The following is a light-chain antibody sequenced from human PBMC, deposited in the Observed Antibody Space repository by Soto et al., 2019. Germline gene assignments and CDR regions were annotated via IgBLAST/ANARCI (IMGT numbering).Light chain of an antibody. V-gene: IGKV1-33*01. J-gene: IGKJ2*01. CDR2: DAS. Sequence: DLQMSQSPSSLSASVGDRVTITCRASQDVNNFLNWYQQKPGEAPKLLIYDASNLETGVPSRFSGSGSGTDFTFTISSLQPEDVATYYCQQYDNLYTFGQGTNLEIK. CDR3: QQYDNLYT. CDR1: QDVNNF.